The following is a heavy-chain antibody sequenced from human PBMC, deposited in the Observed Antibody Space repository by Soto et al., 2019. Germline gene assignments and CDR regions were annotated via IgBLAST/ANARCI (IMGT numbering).Heavy chain of an antibody. D-gene: IGHD3-22*01. V-gene: IGHV4-39*01. CDR2: IYYSGST. J-gene: IGHJ5*02. Sequence: QLQLQESGPGLVKPSETLSLTCTVSGGSISSSSYYWGWIRQPPGKGLEWIGSIYYSGSTYYNPSLKSRVTISVDTSKNQFSPKLSSVTAADTAVYYCARLDYYDSSGIPNWFDPWGQGTLVTVSS. CDR1: GGSISSSSYY. CDR3: ARLDYYDSSGIPNWFDP.